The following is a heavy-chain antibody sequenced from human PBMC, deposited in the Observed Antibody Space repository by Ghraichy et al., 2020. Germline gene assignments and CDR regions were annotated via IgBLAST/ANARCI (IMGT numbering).Heavy chain of an antibody. Sequence: SETLSLTCAVSTGSIGTDDHSWSWLRQPPGKGLEWIGYINHSGTTYYNPSLKSRVTISADKSKNQFSLRLSSVTAADTAVYYCARDGRGSSTDYFDYWAQGTLVTVSA. V-gene: IGHV4-30-2*01. CDR2: INHSGTT. D-gene: IGHD6-13*01. CDR1: TGSIGTDDHS. CDR3: ARDGRGSSTDYFDY. J-gene: IGHJ4*02.